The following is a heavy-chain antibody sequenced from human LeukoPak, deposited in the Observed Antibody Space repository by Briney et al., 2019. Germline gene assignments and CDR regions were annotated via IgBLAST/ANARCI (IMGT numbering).Heavy chain of an antibody. J-gene: IGHJ4*02. CDR1: GFTFSTYW. CDR3: ATDRDNSDWQKRFDS. D-gene: IGHD2-21*02. CDR2: INQDASEI. Sequence: EGSLRLSCAVSGFTFSTYWMNWYRQAPGKGLEWVGNINQDASEINYVDSVRGRFTISRDNAKNSLHLQMNSLRAEDTAVYYCATDRDNSDWQKRFDSWGQGTLVTVSS. V-gene: IGHV3-7*01.